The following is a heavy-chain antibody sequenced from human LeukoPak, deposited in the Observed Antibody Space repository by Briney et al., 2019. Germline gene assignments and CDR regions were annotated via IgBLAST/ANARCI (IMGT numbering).Heavy chain of an antibody. CDR2: ISSSGSTI. V-gene: IGHV3-11*01. Sequence: EPGGSLRLSCAASGFTFSDYYMSWIRQAPGKGLEWVSYISSSGSTIYYADSVKGRFTIPRDNAKNSLYLQMNSLRAEDTAVYYCARDRFSSGWYDYYGMDVWGQGTTVTVSS. CDR1: GFTFSDYY. D-gene: IGHD6-19*01. J-gene: IGHJ6*02. CDR3: ARDRFSSGWYDYYGMDV.